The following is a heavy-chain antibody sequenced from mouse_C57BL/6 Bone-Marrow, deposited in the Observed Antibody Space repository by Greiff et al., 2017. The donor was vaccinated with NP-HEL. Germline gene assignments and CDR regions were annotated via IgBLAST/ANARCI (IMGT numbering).Heavy chain of an antibody. CDR1: GYTFTDYY. V-gene: IGHV1-19*01. J-gene: IGHJ3*01. D-gene: IGHD4-1*01. Sequence: VQLKQSGPVLVKPGASVKMSCKASGYTFTDYYMNWVKQSPGKSLEWIGVISPYNGGTCYNEKFKGKATLTGDKSSSTDYMLLNSLTSEESAVYYCYWDVPFAYWGQGTLVTVSA. CDR3: YWDVPFAY. CDR2: ISPYNGGT.